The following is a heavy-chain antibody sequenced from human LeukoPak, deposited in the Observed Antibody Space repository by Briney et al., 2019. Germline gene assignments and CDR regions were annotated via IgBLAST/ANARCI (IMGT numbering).Heavy chain of an antibody. CDR3: ARGSNWFDP. CDR1: GGSISSGGYS. CDR2: IYHSGST. Sequence: SQTLSLTCAVSGGSISSGGYSWSWIRQPPGKGLEWIGYIYHSGSTYYNPSPKSRVTISVDRSKNQFSLKLSSVTAADTAVYYCARGSNWFDPWGQGTLVTVSS. V-gene: IGHV4-30-2*01. J-gene: IGHJ5*02.